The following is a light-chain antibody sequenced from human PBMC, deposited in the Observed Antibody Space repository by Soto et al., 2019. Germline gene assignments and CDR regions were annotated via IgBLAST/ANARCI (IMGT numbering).Light chain of an antibody. CDR1: QSVSSSY. J-gene: IGKJ1*01. V-gene: IGKV3-20*01. Sequence: EIVLTQSPGTLSLSPGERATLSCRASQSVSSSYLAWYQQKPGQAPRLLIYGASSRATGIPDRFSGSGSETDVTLTISRLEPEDFAVYYCQQYGVSPWTFGQGTKVETK. CDR3: QQYGVSPWT. CDR2: GAS.